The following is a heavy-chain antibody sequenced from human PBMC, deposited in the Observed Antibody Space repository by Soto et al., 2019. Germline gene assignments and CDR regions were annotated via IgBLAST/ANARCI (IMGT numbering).Heavy chain of an antibody. CDR1: GGSISSGDYY. V-gene: IGHV4-30-4*08. D-gene: IGHD3-22*01. CDR2: MFYVGAT. CDR3: TSSGGDYENSGYFGGDFHY. J-gene: IGHJ4*02. Sequence: SETLSLTCSVFGGSISSGDYYWSWIRQPPGKGLEWIGYMFYVGATYYNPSLKSRVTISVDTSKNQFSLKLNSVTAADTAVYYCTSSGGDYENSGYFGGDFHYWGRGTLVTVAS.